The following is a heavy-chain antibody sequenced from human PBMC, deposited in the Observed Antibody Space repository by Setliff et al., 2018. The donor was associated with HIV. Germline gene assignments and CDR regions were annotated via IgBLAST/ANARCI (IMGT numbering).Heavy chain of an antibody. V-gene: IGHV4-39*01. J-gene: IGHJ4*02. D-gene: IGHD6-13*01. CDR3: ARLRTAPAGRLYPPGY. CDR2: IYYTGST. Sequence: PSETLSLTCAVSGGSIISSTFYWGWIRQPPGKGLEWIGTIYYTGSTYHNPSLKSRLTISVDTSKNQLSLRLTSVTATDTAVYYCARLRTAPAGRLYPPGYWGQGTLVTVSS. CDR1: GGSIISSTFY.